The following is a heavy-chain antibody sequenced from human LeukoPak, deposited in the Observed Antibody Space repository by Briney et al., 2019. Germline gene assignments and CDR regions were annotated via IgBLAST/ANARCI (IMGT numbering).Heavy chain of an antibody. CDR1: GGTFSSYA. D-gene: IGHD4-17*01. V-gene: IGHV1-69*05. Sequence: SVKVSCKASGGTFSSYAISWVRQAPGQGLEWMGGIIPIFGTANYAQKFQGRVTITTDGSTSTAYMELSSLRSEDTAVYYCATEAKGYGDYVYNWFDPWGQGTLVTVSS. J-gene: IGHJ5*02. CDR3: ATEAKGYGDYVYNWFDP. CDR2: IIPIFGTA.